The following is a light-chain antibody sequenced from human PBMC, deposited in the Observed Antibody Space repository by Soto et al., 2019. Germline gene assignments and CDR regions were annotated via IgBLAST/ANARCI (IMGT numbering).Light chain of an antibody. Sequence: EIVLTQSPGTLSLSPGERATLSCRASQTVSSSYLAWYQQKPGQAPRLLIYDASHRATGVPARFSVSGSGTDFTLTISSLQPEDVATYYCQKYHGAPAFGQGIRREIK. CDR1: QTVSSSY. J-gene: IGKJ5*01. CDR2: DAS. V-gene: IGKV3-20*01. CDR3: QKYHGAPA.